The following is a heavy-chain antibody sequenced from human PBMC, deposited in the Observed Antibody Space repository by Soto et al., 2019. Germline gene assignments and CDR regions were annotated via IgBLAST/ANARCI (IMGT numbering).Heavy chain of an antibody. CDR1: GFSLSTSGMR. V-gene: IGHV2-70*04. CDR2: IDWDDDK. J-gene: IGHJ5*02. D-gene: IGHD2-15*01. Sequence: SGPTLVNPTQTLTLTCSFSGFSLSTSGMRVSWIRQPPGKALEWLARIDWDDDKFYSTSLKTRLTISKDTSKNQVVLIMTNMDPVDTGTYYCAKPGRDGSWFDPWGQGTLVTVSS. CDR3: AKPGRDGSWFDP.